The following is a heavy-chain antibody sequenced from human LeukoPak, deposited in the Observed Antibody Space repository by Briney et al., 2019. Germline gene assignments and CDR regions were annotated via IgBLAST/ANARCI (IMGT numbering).Heavy chain of an antibody. V-gene: IGHV4-39*07. CDR1: GGSISRSSYY. Sequence: SETLSLTCTVSGGSISRSSYYWGWIRQPPGKGLEWIGSIYYSGSTYYNPSLKSRVTISVDTSKNQFSLKLSSVTAADTAVYYCVSSGYPSTDYWGQGTLVTVSS. CDR2: IYYSGST. CDR3: VSSGYPSTDY. D-gene: IGHD3-22*01. J-gene: IGHJ4*02.